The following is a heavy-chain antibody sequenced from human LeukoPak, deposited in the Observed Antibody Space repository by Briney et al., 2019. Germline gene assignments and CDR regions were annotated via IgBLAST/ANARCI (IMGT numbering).Heavy chain of an antibody. CDR3: AKVRSAHTFYFDS. V-gene: IGHV3-23*01. CDR2: IGGGGVVT. J-gene: IGHJ4*02. Sequence: PGGSLRLSCAASGFTFSSYGMSWVRKAPGKGLEWVSTIGGGGVVTYYADSVKGRFTISRDNSKNTLYLQMNSLRAEDTALYYCAKVRSAHTFYFDSWGQGTLVTVSS. D-gene: IGHD3-3*01. CDR1: GFTFSSYG.